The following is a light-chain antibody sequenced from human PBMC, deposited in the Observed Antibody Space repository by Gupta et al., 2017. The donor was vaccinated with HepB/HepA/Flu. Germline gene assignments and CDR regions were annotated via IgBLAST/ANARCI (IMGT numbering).Light chain of an antibody. CDR3: SSYTGSLVV. CDR2: DVT. J-gene: IGLJ2*01. CDR1: SSDIGAYNY. Sequence: HSALTQPASVSGSPGRSLTISCTGTSSDIGAYNYVSWYQQHPGKAPKLMIYDVTNRPSGVSNRFSGSKSGNTASLTISGLQAEDEADYYCSSYTGSLVVFGGGTKLTVL. V-gene: IGLV2-14*03.